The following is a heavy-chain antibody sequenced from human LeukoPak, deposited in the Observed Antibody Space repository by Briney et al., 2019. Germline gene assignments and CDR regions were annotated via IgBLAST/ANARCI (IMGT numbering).Heavy chain of an antibody. CDR2: MRLAGSVT. D-gene: IGHD2-8*01. Sequence: GGSLRLSCAASASTFSRPYMGWVRQAPGKGLEWVALMRLAGSVTYYVESVKGRFTISRDNTKNLLYLHMNNLRAEDTAVYYCARDWVQYDLPRYSDCWGQGALVTVSS. J-gene: IGHJ4*02. CDR1: ASTFSRPY. V-gene: IGHV3-7*01. CDR3: ARDWVQYDLPRYSDC.